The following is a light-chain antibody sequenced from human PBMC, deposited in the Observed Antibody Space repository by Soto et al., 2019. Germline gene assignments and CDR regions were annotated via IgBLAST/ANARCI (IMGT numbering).Light chain of an antibody. V-gene: IGKV1-5*01. CDR2: DAS. CDR1: QSISSW. J-gene: IGKJ1*01. Sequence: DIQMTQSPSTLSASVGDRVTITCRSSQSISSWLAWYQQKPGKAPKLLIYDASSLESGVPPRFSGSGSGTEFTLTISSLQPDDFATYYCQQYNSYSPRTFGPGTKVDIK. CDR3: QQYNSYSPRT.